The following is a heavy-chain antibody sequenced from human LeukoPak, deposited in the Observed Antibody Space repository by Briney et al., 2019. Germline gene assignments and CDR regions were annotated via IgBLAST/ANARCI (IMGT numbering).Heavy chain of an antibody. Sequence: QSGGSLRLSCAASGFTFSSYAMSWVRQAPGKGLEWVSAISGSGGSTYYADSVKGRFTISRDNSKNTLYLQMNSLRAEDTAVYYCAEDFDYYDSHRTGYWGQGTLVTVSS. CDR2: ISGSGGST. J-gene: IGHJ4*02. CDR1: GFTFSSYA. D-gene: IGHD3-22*01. V-gene: IGHV3-23*01. CDR3: AEDFDYYDSHRTGY.